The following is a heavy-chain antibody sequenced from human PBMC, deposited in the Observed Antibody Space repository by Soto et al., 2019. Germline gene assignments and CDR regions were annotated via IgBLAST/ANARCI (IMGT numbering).Heavy chain of an antibody. V-gene: IGHV1-69*02. CDR1: GGTFSSYT. CDR2: IIPILGIA. J-gene: IGHJ4*02. D-gene: IGHD3-16*01. Sequence: QVQLVQSGAEVKKPGSSVKVSCKASGGTFSSYTISWVRQAPGQGLEWMGRIIPILGIANYAQKFQGRVTITADKSTSTAYRELSSLRSEDTAVYYCARGLIRPGGGLWGQGTLVTVSS. CDR3: ARGLIRPGGGL.